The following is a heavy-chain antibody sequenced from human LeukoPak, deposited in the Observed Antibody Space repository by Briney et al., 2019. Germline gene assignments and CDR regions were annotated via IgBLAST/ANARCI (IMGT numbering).Heavy chain of an antibody. CDR1: GYSFTAYY. CDR3: AKAFMVRRLGDAFDI. J-gene: IGHJ3*02. CDR2: IYPGDSDP. D-gene: IGHD3-10*01. V-gene: IGHV5-51*01. Sequence: GESLKISCRASGYSFTAYYIAWVRQMPGKGLEWMGIIYPGDSDPRYSPSFQGRVTISADKSISTAYLQWSNLKASDTAIYYCAKAFMVRRLGDAFDIWGQGTMVTVSS.